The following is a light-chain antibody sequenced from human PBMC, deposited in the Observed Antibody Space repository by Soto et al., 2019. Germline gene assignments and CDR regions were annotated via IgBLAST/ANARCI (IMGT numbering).Light chain of an antibody. CDR2: DVS. CDR1: SRDVGGYNY. V-gene: IGLV2-14*03. CDR3: SSYTFSAV. J-gene: IGLJ1*01. Sequence: QSALTQPASVSGSPGESITISCTGTSRDVGGYNYVSWYQQHPGKAPKLMIYDVSNRPSGVSNRFSGSKSGNTASLTISGLKAEDEADYNCSSYTFSAVFGTGTKLTVL.